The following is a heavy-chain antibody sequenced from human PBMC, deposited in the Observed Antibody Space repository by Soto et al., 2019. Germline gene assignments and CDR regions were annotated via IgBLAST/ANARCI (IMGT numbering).Heavy chain of an antibody. V-gene: IGHV1-69*12. Sequence: QVQLVQSGAEVKKPGSSVKVSCKASGGTFSSYAISWVRQAPGQGLEWMGGIIPIFGTANYAQKFQGRVTITADESTSTAYMELSSLRSEDTAVYYCARDISDYCSGGSCYSLDYWGQGTLVTVSS. CDR1: GGTFSSYA. CDR3: ARDISDYCSGGSCYSLDY. CDR2: IIPIFGTA. J-gene: IGHJ4*02. D-gene: IGHD2-15*01.